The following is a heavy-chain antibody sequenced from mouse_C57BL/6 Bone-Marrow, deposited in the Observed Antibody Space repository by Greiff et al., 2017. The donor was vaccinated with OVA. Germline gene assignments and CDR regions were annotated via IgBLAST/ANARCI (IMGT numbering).Heavy chain of an antibody. CDR2: IHPNSGST. Sequence: QVQLQQPGAELVKPGASVKLSCKASGYTFTSYWMHWVKQRPGQGLEWIGMIHPNSGSTNYNEKFKSKATLTVDKSSSTAYLHLSSLTSEDSEGYYRASAPISLDYWGQGTTLTVSS. CDR3: ASAPISLDY. V-gene: IGHV1-64*01. J-gene: IGHJ2*01. CDR1: GYTFTSYW.